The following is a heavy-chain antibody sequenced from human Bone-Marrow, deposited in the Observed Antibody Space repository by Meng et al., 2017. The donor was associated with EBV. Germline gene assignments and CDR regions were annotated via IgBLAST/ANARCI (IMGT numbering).Heavy chain of an antibody. CDR2: FYSVTTT. Sequence: HVPESGPGLVKPSETLSLICTVSGASITTPNYSWGWIRQPPGKGLEWIGTFYSVTTTFYNPSLRSRLAISVDTSKNQFSLRLSSLTAADTAVYYCVRGYDYGDYVDYWGQGTLVTVSS. CDR1: GASITTPNYS. D-gene: IGHD4-17*01. CDR3: VRGYDYGDYVDY. J-gene: IGHJ4*02. V-gene: IGHV4-39*07.